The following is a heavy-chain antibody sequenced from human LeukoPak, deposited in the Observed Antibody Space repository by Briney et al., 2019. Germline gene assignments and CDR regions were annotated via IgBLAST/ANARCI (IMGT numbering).Heavy chain of an antibody. V-gene: IGHV4-39*01. D-gene: IGHD1-26*01. CDR3: ARRGGSGRAFDY. CDR1: GASISGGTYY. J-gene: IGHJ4*02. Sequence: PSETLSLTCSVSGASISGGTYYWGWIRQPPGKGLEWIGSIYYTGSTYDNPSLKSRVTISVDTSKNQFSLKLSSVTAADTAVYYCARRGGSGRAFDYWGQGTLVTVSS. CDR2: IYYTGST.